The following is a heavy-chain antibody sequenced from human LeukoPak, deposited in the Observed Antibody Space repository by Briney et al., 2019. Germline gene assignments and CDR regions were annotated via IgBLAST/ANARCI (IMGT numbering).Heavy chain of an antibody. CDR1: GGSFSGYY. J-gene: IGHJ4*02. V-gene: IGHV4-59*01. CDR3: ASVRCSATSCYEFYFDY. CDR2: MFYSGST. Sequence: SETLSLTCAVYGGSFSGYYWSWIRQPPGKGLEWIGYMFYSGSTSYNPSLKSRVTISVDTSKNQFSLKLSSVTAADTAVYYCASVRCSATSCYEFYFDYWGQGTLVTVSS. D-gene: IGHD2-2*01.